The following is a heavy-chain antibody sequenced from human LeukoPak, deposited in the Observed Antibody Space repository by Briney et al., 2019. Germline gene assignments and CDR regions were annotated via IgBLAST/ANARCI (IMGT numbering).Heavy chain of an antibody. CDR2: IYNSGST. D-gene: IGHD2-8*02. Sequence: PSETLSLTCTVSGGSISRSSYYQGWIRQPPGKGLEWIGSIYNSGSTFYNPSLQSQVTISVDTSKSHFSLKLSSVTAADTAVYYCARGSSGFDYWGQGTLVTVSS. J-gene: IGHJ4*02. CDR3: ARGSSGFDY. CDR1: GGSISRSSYY. V-gene: IGHV4-39*02.